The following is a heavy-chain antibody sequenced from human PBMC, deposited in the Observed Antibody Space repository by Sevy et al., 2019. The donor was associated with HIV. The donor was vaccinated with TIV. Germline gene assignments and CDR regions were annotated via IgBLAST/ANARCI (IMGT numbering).Heavy chain of an antibody. CDR1: GFGVSDTY. CDR2: IYSGDKT. J-gene: IGHJ3*02. D-gene: IGHD3-22*01. CDR3: ARLNVYYYDDDGYYTTGNAFDI. Sequence: GGSLRLSCAASGFGVSDTYMSWVSQAPGKGLEWVSVIYSGDKTYHADSVKGRFTISRDSSKNTIYLQLNSLRTEDTAVYYCARLNVYYYDDDGYYTTGNAFDIWGQWTMVTVSS. V-gene: IGHV3-53*01.